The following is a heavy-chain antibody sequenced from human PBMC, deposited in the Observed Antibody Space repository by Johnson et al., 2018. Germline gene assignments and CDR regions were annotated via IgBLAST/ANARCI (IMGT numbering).Heavy chain of an antibody. CDR1: GGTFSSYA. D-gene: IGHD3-22*01. CDR3: ARGSATMIVEGMDV. Sequence: QVQLVESGAEVKKPGSSVKVSCKASGGTFSSYAISWVRQAPGQGLEWMGGIIPIFGTANYAQKFQGRVPITADESTSTAYMGRSSLGSEDTAVYYWARGSATMIVEGMDVGGQGTTVTVSS. CDR2: IIPIFGTA. V-gene: IGHV1-69*01. J-gene: IGHJ6*02.